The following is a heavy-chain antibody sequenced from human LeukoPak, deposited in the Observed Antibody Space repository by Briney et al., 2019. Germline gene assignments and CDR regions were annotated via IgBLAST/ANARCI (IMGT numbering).Heavy chain of an antibody. CDR3: ARSPDSGSFHYYYYYYMDV. V-gene: IGHV3-23*01. D-gene: IGHD1-26*01. CDR1: GFTFSSYA. J-gene: IGHJ6*03. CDR2: ISGSGGST. Sequence: PGRSLRLSCAASGFTFSSYAMSWVRQAPGKGLEWVSAISGSGGSTYYADSVKGRFTISRDNSKNTLYLQMNSLRAEDTAVYYCARSPDSGSFHYYYYYYMDVWGKGTTVTVSS.